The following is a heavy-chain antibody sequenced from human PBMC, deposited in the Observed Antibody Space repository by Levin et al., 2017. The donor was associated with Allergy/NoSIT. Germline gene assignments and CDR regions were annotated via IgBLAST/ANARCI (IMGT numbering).Heavy chain of an antibody. D-gene: IGHD1-26*01. CDR1: GFTFSSYA. CDR2: ITDSGST. J-gene: IGHJ4*02. V-gene: IGHV3-23*01. Sequence: GESLKISCAASGFTFSSYAMSWVRQAPGKGLEWVSAITDSGSTYSADSVKGRFTISRDNSKNTLYLQMNSLRAEDTALYYCAKGSGSYYWGGDNRLDYWGQGTLVTVSS. CDR3: AKGSGSYYWGGDNRLDY.